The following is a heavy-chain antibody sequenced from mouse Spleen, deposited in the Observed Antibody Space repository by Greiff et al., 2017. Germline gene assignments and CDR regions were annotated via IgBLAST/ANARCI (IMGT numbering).Heavy chain of an antibody. CDR2: INPGSGGT. J-gene: IGHJ3*01. CDR1: GYAFTNYL. V-gene: IGHV1-54*01. D-gene: IGHD2-14*01. Sequence: QVHVKQSGAELVRPGTSVKVSCKASGYAFTNYLIEWVKQRPGQGLEWIGVINPGSGGTNYNEKFKGKATLTADKSSSTAYMQLSSLTSDDSAVYFCAREGEVRRAAWFAYWGQGTLVTVSA. CDR3: AREGEVRRAAWFAY.